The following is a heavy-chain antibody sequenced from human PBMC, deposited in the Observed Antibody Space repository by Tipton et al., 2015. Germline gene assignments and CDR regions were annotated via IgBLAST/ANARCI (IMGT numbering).Heavy chain of an antibody. J-gene: IGHJ4*02. Sequence: VQLVQSGPEVKKPGESLKISCKVSGYTFSNHWIGWVRQMPGKGLEWVANIKPDGSESYYLESVKGRFTISRDNAKNSLSLQINSLRAEDTAVYYCARQWSGELQTFDYWGQGALVTVSS. CDR1: GYTFSNHW. CDR3: ARQWSGELQTFDY. V-gene: IGHV3-7*05. D-gene: IGHD3-10*01. CDR2: IKPDGSES.